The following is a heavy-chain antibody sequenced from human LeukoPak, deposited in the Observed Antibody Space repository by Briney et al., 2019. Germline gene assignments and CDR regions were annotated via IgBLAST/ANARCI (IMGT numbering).Heavy chain of an antibody. CDR3: ARYILTGYSNWFDP. CDR1: GYTFTSYG. J-gene: IGHJ5*02. Sequence: ASVKVSCKASGYTFTSYGISWVRQAPGQGLEWMGWISAYNGNTNYAQKFQGRVIITRNTSISTAYMELSSLRSEDTAVYYCARYILTGYSNWFDPWGQGTLVTVSS. D-gene: IGHD3-9*01. CDR2: ISAYNGNT. V-gene: IGHV1-18*01.